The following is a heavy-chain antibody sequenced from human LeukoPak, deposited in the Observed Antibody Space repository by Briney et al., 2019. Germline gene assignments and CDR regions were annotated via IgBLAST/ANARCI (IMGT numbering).Heavy chain of an antibody. CDR1: GYTFTSYD. J-gene: IGHJ6*03. CDR3: ARGKYCSDATCHSLGYYYYMDV. CDR2: VNPNAGNT. V-gene: IGHV1-8*03. D-gene: IGHD2-15*01. Sequence: ASVKVSCKASGYTFTSYDINWVRQAPGQGLEWMGWVNPNAGNTGYVQKFQGRVTFTRNTSISTAYMELSSLRSEDTAVYYCARGKYCSDATCHSLGYYYYMDVWGKGTTVTVSS.